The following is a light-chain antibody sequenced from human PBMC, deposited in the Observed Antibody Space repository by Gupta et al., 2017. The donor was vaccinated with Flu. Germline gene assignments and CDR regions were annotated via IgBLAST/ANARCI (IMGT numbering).Light chain of an antibody. J-gene: IGLJ2*01. CDR1: ALPKNY. Sequence: QTARTTCAGDALPKNYAYCYQQQSGHAHPLLSYEDRKRPSGTPATFSGSSSGTTETLIITAAHAEEEADYDCYSKDSSGKIRVVFGGGTKLTVL. CDR3: YSKDSSGKIRVV. CDR2: EDR. V-gene: IGLV3-10*01.